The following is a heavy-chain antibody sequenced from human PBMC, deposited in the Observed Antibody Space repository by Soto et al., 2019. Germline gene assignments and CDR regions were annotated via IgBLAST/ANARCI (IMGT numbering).Heavy chain of an antibody. V-gene: IGHV4-34*01. Sequence: PSETLSLTCGVNAGSLSGYSWSWIRQPPGKGLEWIGEITDSGSTNYNPSLRSRVTISLDTSKRQFSLKLTSVTAADSAVFHCARVKGSGRSLNYYEGGGYPNVPYKYYAMDVWGQGTTVTVSS. CDR3: ARVKGSGRSLNYYEGGGYPNVPYKYYAMDV. CDR1: AGSLSGYS. D-gene: IGHD3-22*01. J-gene: IGHJ6*02. CDR2: ITDSGST.